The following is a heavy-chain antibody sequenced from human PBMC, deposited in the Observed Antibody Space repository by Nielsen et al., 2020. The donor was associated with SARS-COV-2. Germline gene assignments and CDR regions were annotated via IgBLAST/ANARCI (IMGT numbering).Heavy chain of an antibody. CDR2: IKQDGSEK. Sequence: GESLKISCAASGFTFSSYWMNWVRQAPGKGLEWVANIKQDGSEKYYADSVKGRFTISRDNAKNSLYLQMNSLRAEDTALYYCAKDVRPVGATFYYFDSWGQGTLVTVSS. D-gene: IGHD1-26*01. CDR3: AKDVRPVGATFYYFDS. J-gene: IGHJ4*02. CDR1: GFTFSSYW. V-gene: IGHV3-7*03.